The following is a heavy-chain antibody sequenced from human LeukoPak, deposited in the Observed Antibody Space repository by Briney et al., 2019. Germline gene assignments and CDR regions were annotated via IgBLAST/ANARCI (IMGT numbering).Heavy chain of an antibody. Sequence: GESLKISCKGSGYSFTSYWIGWVRQMPGKGLEWMGIIYPGDSDTRYSPSLQGQVTISADKSISTAYLQWSSLEASDTAMYYCASGGCGGDCYPEYFQHWGQGTLVTVSS. J-gene: IGHJ1*01. V-gene: IGHV5-51*01. D-gene: IGHD2-21*02. CDR1: GYSFTSYW. CDR3: ASGGCGGDCYPEYFQH. CDR2: IYPGDSDT.